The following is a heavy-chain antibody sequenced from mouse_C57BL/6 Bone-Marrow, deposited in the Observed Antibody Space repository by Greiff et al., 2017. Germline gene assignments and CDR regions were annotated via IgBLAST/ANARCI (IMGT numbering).Heavy chain of an antibody. CDR1: GYTFTSYW. Sequence: QVQLKQPGAELVKPGASVKLSCKASGYTFTSYWMPWVKQRPGQGLEWIGMIHPNSGSTNYNEKFKSKATLTVDKSSSTAYMQLSSLTSEDSAVYYCARKGYYGSSPYYAMDYWGQGTSVTVSS. CDR3: ARKGYYGSSPYYAMDY. CDR2: IHPNSGST. D-gene: IGHD1-1*01. V-gene: IGHV1-64*01. J-gene: IGHJ4*01.